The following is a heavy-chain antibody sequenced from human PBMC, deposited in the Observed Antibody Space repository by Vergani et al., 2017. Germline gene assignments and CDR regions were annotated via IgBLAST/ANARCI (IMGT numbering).Heavy chain of an antibody. Sequence: QVQPQQWGAGVVKPSGTLSLTCAVFGESFSSFYWSWIRQPPGKGLEWIGEINNDGHTNYNPSLGSRVTVSRDTAKNQFSLNLMSVTAAETAMYYCAVRPRVNLVGGEIVTKRTFDYWSQGSLVTVSS. CDR3: AVRPRVNLVGGEIVTKRTFDY. D-gene: IGHD3-10*01. CDR1: GESFSSFY. J-gene: IGHJ4*02. V-gene: IGHV4-34*02. CDR2: INNDGHT.